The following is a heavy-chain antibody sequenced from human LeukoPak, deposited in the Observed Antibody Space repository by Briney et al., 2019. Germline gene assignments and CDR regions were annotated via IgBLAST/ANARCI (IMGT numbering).Heavy chain of an antibody. CDR1: GFTFSSYS. J-gene: IGHJ4*02. CDR2: ISGSSSYI. Sequence: GGSLRLSCAASGFTFSSYSMNWVRQAPGKGLEWGSSISGSSSYIYYADSEKGRFTISRDNAKNSLCLQMNSLRAEDTAVYYCARDYYGSGSLDYWGQGTLVTVSS. V-gene: IGHV3-21*01. CDR3: ARDYYGSGSLDY. D-gene: IGHD3-10*01.